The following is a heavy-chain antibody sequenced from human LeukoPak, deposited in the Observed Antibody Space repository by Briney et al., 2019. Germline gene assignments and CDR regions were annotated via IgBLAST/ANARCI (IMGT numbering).Heavy chain of an antibody. Sequence: ASVTVSCKASGYTFTSYDINWVRQATGQGLEWMGWMNPNSGNTGYAQKFQGRVTMTRNTSISTAYMELSSLRSEDTAVYYCAKASSGWYSGLDYWGQGTLVTVSS. D-gene: IGHD6-19*01. CDR2: MNPNSGNT. CDR3: AKASSGWYSGLDY. CDR1: GYTFTSYD. V-gene: IGHV1-8*01. J-gene: IGHJ4*02.